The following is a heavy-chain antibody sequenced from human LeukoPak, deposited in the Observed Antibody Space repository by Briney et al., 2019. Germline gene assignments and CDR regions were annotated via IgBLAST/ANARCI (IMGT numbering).Heavy chain of an antibody. Sequence: SETLSLTCAVYGGSFSGDYWSWIRQPPGKGLEWIGEINHSGSTNYNPSLKSRVTISVDTSKNQFSLKLSSVTAADTAVYYCASTSRYSSGGLDYWGQGTLVTVSS. CDR1: GGSFSGDY. CDR2: INHSGST. D-gene: IGHD6-19*01. V-gene: IGHV4-34*01. CDR3: ASTSRYSSGGLDY. J-gene: IGHJ4*02.